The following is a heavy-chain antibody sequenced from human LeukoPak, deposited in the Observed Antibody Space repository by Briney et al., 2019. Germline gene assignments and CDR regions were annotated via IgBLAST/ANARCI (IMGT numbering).Heavy chain of an antibody. CDR1: GYTFTSYY. CDR3: ARGRIQLWNSPSYFDY. V-gene: IGHV1-46*01. Sequence: ASVKVSCKASGYTFTSYYMHWVRQAPGQGLEWMGIINPSGGSTSYAQKFQGRVTMTRDTSTSTVYMELSSLRSEDTAVYYCARGRIQLWNSPSYFDYWGQGTLVTVSS. CDR2: INPSGGST. J-gene: IGHJ4*02. D-gene: IGHD5-18*01.